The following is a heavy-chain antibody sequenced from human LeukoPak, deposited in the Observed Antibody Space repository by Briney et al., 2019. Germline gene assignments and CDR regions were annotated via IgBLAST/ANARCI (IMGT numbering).Heavy chain of an antibody. CDR1: GFTFSTYS. D-gene: IGHD3-10*02. CDR3: AELGITMIGGV. J-gene: IGHJ6*04. V-gene: IGHV3-69-1*02. Sequence: PGGSLRLSCAASGFTFSTYSMNWVRQAPGKGLEWVSSISSGSTIYYADSVKGRFTISRDNAKNSLYLQMNSLRAEDTAVYYCAELGITMIGGVWGKGTTVTISS. CDR2: ISSGSTI.